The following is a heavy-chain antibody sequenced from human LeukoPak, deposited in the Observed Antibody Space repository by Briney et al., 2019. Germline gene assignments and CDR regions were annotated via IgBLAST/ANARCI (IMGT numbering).Heavy chain of an antibody. CDR3: ARVRVGAPVSAFDI. CDR1: GGSISSSSYY. J-gene: IGHJ3*02. V-gene: IGHV4-39*07. D-gene: IGHD1-26*01. Sequence: SETLSLTCSVSGGSISSSSYYWGWIRQPPGKGLEWIGSIYYSGSTNYNPSLKSRVTMSVDTSKNQFSLKLSSVTAADTAVYYCARVRVGAPVSAFDIWGQGTMVTVSS. CDR2: IYYSGST.